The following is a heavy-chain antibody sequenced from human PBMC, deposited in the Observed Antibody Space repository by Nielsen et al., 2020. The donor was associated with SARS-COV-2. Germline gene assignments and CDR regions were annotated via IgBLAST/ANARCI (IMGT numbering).Heavy chain of an antibody. J-gene: IGHJ4*02. Sequence: ASVKVSCKASGYSFTSYAMHWVWQAPGQRLEWMGWINAGNGNTRYSQKFQGRVTITRDTSASTAYMELSSLRSEDTAVYYCARHLRCYIDYWGQGTLVTVSS. V-gene: IGHV1-3*01. CDR3: ARHLRCYIDY. CDR1: GYSFTSYA. CDR2: INAGNGNT.